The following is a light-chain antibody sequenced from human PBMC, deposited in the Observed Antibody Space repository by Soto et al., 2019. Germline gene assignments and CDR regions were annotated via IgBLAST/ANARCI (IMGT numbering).Light chain of an antibody. CDR2: GAS. J-gene: IGKJ5*01. CDR3: QQYDNSPIT. Sequence: EIVMTQSPGTLSVFPGERATLSCRASQSVNRSLAWYQQRPGQPPRLLINGASIRATGIPGRFSGSGSATEFTLTISSLQSEDFAVYYCQQYDNSPITFGQGTRLEIK. V-gene: IGKV3-15*01. CDR1: QSVNRS.